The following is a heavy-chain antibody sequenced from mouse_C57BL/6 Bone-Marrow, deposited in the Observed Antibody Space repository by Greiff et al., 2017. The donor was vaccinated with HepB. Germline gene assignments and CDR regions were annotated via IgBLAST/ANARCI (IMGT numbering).Heavy chain of an antibody. Sequence: VQLQQPGAELVKPGASVKLSCKASGYTFTSYWMQWVKQRPGQGLEWIGEIDPSDSYTNYNQKFKGKATLTVDTSSSTAYMQLSSLTSEDSAVYYCARGASWDEVACWGKGTLVTVAA. J-gene: IGHJ3*01. V-gene: IGHV1-50*01. CDR2: IDPSDSYT. CDR3: ARGASWDEVAC. CDR1: GYTFTSYW. D-gene: IGHD4-1*01.